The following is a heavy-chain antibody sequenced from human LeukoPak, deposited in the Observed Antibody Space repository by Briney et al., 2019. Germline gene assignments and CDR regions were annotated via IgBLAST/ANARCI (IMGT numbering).Heavy chain of an antibody. V-gene: IGHV4-39*01. CDR1: GGPITKNNYY. Sequence: SETLSLTCTVPGGPITKNNYYWGWIRQPPGKGLEWIGSIYYSGSTYHNPSLESRVTISVDASKNQFSLKVRSVTAADTAVYYRASSLGGPGSGFCLRGQGTLVTVSS. CDR2: IYYSGST. CDR3: ASSLGGPGSGFCL. J-gene: IGHJ4*01. D-gene: IGHD6-19*01.